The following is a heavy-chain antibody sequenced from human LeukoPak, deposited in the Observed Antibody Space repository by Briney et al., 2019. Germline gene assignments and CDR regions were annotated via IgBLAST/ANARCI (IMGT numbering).Heavy chain of an antibody. CDR2: IGTAGDT. V-gene: IGHV3-13*04. CDR3: ARVGGSGSSRSYWYFDL. J-gene: IGHJ2*01. Sequence: GSLRLSCAASGSTFSSYDMHWVREATGKSLEWVSAIGTAGDTYYPGSVKGRFTTSRENAKNSLYLQMNSLRAGDTPVYYCARVGGSGSSRSYWYFDLWGRGTLVTVSS. D-gene: IGHD3-10*01. CDR1: GSTFSSYD.